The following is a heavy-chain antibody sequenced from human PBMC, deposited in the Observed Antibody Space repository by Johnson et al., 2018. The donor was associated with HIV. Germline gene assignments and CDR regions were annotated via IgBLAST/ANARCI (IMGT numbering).Heavy chain of an antibody. V-gene: IGHV3-30*02. J-gene: IGHJ3*02. D-gene: IGHD3-22*01. CDR2: IRYDGSNK. Sequence: VQLVESGGGVVQPGRSLRLSCAASGFTFSSYAMHWVRQAPGKGLEWVAFIRYDGSNKYYADSVKGRFTISRDNSKNTMDLQMNSLRAEDTAVYYCAKEYYYDSSGFPDAFDIWGQGTMVTVSS. CDR3: AKEYYYDSSGFPDAFDI. CDR1: GFTFSSYA.